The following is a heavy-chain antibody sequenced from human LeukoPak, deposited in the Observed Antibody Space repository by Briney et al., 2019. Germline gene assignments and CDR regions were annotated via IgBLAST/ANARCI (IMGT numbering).Heavy chain of an antibody. CDR1: GFTFNTYW. V-gene: IGHV3-7*01. D-gene: IGHD4-23*01. CDR2: IKEDGSQK. Sequence: PGGSLRLSCAASGFTFNTYWMSWVRQTPGKGLEWVANIKEDGSQKNYVDSVRGRFTISRDNAKNSLYLQMNSLRAEDTAVHYCARDKRTVVTQLHYFDYWGQGTLVTVSS. J-gene: IGHJ4*02. CDR3: ARDKRTVVTQLHYFDY.